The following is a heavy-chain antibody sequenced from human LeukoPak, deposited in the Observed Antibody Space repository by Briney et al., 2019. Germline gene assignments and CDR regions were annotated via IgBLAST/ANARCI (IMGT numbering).Heavy chain of an antibody. Sequence: GGPLTLPCAASGFPFTPRAINSLPRAPGQGPHWISILTSASETIFYADSVRCRFTISSDNARNSLFLHMSSLRDDDTAVYYCVGDPLPRTHPLDYWGQGTLVTVSS. J-gene: IGHJ4*02. CDR1: GFPFTPRA. CDR3: VGDPLPRTHPLDY. CDR2: LTSASETI. V-gene: IGHV3-48*02. D-gene: IGHD1-14*01.